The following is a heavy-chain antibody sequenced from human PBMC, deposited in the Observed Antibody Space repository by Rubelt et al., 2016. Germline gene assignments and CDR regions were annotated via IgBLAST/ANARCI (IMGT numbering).Heavy chain of an antibody. CDR2: ISYSGST. D-gene: IGHD4-23*01. Sequence: QVQLQESGPGLVKPSETLSLTCTVSGGSISSSSYYWGWIRQPPGKGLEWIGYISYSGSTNYSPSLKSRVTMSVDMSRNHFSLRLTSVTAADTAVYYCARGRWDNWFDPWGQGTLVTVSS. V-gene: IGHV4-61*03. J-gene: IGHJ5*02. CDR3: ARGRWDNWFDP. CDR1: GGSISSSSYY.